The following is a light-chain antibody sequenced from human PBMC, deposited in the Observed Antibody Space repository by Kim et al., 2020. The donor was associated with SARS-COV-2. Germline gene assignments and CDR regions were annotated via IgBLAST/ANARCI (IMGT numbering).Light chain of an antibody. CDR3: NSRDSSGNHHVV. CDR2: GKN. V-gene: IGLV3-19*01. CDR1: SLRSYY. Sequence: LGQTGRITCQGDSLRSYYASWYQQKPGQAPVLVIYGKNNRPSGIPDQFSGSSSGNTASLTITGAQAEDEADYYCNSRDSSGNHHVVFGGGTKLTVL. J-gene: IGLJ2*01.